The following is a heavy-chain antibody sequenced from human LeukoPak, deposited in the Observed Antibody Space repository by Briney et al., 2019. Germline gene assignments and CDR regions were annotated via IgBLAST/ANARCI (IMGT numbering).Heavy chain of an antibody. J-gene: IGHJ4*02. Sequence: GGSLRLSCAASGFTFSNAWMNWVCQAPGKGLEWVGRIKSKTDGGTTDYAAPVKGRFTISRDDSKSIAYLQMNSLKTEDTAVYYCTRGSDTAMVPGSYWGQGTLVTVSS. D-gene: IGHD5-18*01. CDR2: IKSKTDGGTT. CDR3: TRGSDTAMVPGSY. CDR1: GFTFSNAW. V-gene: IGHV3-15*07.